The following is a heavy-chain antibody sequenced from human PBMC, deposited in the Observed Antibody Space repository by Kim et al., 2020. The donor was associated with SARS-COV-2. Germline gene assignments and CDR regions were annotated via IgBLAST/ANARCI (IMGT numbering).Heavy chain of an antibody. CDR1: GFTFSSYA. V-gene: IGHV3-23*01. CDR3: AKDFHLTMIVVVEALFDY. CDR2: ISGSGGST. J-gene: IGHJ4*02. D-gene: IGHD3-22*01. Sequence: GGSLRLSCAASGFTFSSYAMSWVRQAPGKGLEWVSAISGSGGSTYYADSVKGRFTISRDNSKNTLYLQMNSLRAEDTAVYYCAKDFHLTMIVVVEALFDYWGQGTLVTVSS.